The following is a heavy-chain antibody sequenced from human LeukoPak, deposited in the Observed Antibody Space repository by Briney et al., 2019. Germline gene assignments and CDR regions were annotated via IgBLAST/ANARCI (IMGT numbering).Heavy chain of an antibody. Sequence: GESLKISCKGSGYSFTSYWIGWVRQMPGKGLEWMGIIYPGDSDTRYSPSFQGQVTISADKSISTAYLQWSSLKASDTAMYYCARGGNTMVTPYYFDYWGPGTLVTVSS. CDR1: GYSFTSYW. D-gene: IGHD3-10*01. CDR2: IYPGDSDT. J-gene: IGHJ4*02. V-gene: IGHV5-51*01. CDR3: ARGGNTMVTPYYFDY.